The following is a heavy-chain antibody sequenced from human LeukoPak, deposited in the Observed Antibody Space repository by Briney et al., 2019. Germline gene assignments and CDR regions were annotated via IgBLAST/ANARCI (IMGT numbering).Heavy chain of an antibody. CDR1: GGSISGYY. CDR3: ARSVGAWDVFDL. V-gene: IGHV4-59*01. CDR2: VFYSGST. Sequence: SETLSLTCTVSGGSISGYYWSWIRQPPGKGLEWIGSVFYSGSTNYNPSLKSRVTMSADTSKNQFSLRLSSVTAADTAVYHCARSVGAWDVFDLWGQGTMVTVSS. D-gene: IGHD3-16*01. J-gene: IGHJ3*01.